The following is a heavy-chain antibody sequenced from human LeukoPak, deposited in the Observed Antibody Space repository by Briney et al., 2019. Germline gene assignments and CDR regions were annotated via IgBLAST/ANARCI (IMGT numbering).Heavy chain of an antibody. CDR2: TSAYNGNT. CDR1: GYTFTSYG. J-gene: IGHJ3*02. D-gene: IGHD1-26*01. CDR3: ARTGASPESDAFDI. V-gene: IGHV1-18*01. Sequence: GASVKVSCKASGYTFTSYGISWVRQAPGQGLEWMGWTSAYNGNTNYAQKLQGRVTMTTDTSTSTAYMELRSLRSDDTAVYYCARTGASPESDAFDIWGQGTMVTVSS.